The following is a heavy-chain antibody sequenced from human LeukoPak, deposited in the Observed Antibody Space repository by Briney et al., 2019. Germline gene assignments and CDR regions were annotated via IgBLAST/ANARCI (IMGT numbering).Heavy chain of an antibody. CDR1: GFTFSSYA. CDR2: ISGSGGST. Sequence: GGSLRLSCAASGFTFSSYAMSWVRQAPGKGLEWVSAISGSGGSTYYADSVKGRFTISRDNSKNTLYLQMNSLRAEDTAVYYCARDGRYDILTGYFQDWGQGTLVTVSS. CDR3: ARDGRYDILTGYFQD. V-gene: IGHV3-23*01. J-gene: IGHJ1*01. D-gene: IGHD3-9*01.